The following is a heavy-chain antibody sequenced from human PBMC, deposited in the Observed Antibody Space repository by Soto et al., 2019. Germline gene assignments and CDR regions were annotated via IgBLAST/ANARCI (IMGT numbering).Heavy chain of an antibody. J-gene: IGHJ1*01. CDR2: ISGSGSST. CDR1: GFTFSSYA. V-gene: IGHV3-23*01. CDR3: AEDRTGTTFAEYLQQ. D-gene: IGHD1-7*01. Sequence: EVQLLESGGGLVQPGGSLRLSCAASGFTFSSYAMSWVRQAPGKGLEWVSAISGSGSSTYYADSVKGRFTISRDNSKNTLYLQMNSLRGEDTALYYCAEDRTGTTFAEYLQQWGQGTLVTVSS.